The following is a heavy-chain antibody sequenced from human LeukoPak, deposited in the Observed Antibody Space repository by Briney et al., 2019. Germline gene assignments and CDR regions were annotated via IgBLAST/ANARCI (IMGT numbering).Heavy chain of an antibody. Sequence: GGSLRLSCAASGFTFSSYCMSWVRQAPGKGLEWVANIKQDGSEKYYVDSVKGRFTISRDNAKNSLYLQMNSLRAEDTAVYYCARAVYYCMDVWGQGTTVTVSS. V-gene: IGHV3-7*01. CDR2: IKQDGSEK. CDR1: GFTFSSYC. CDR3: ARAVYYCMDV. J-gene: IGHJ6*02.